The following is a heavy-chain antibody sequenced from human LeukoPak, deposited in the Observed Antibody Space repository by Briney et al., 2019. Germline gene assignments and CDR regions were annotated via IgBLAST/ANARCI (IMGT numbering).Heavy chain of an antibody. V-gene: IGHV1-24*01. CDR2: FDPEDGET. J-gene: IGHJ4*02. CDR1: GYTLTELS. CDR3: ATWDPFVGATGEFDY. Sequence: ASVKVSCKVSGYTLTELSMHWVRQAPGKGLEWMGGFDPEDGETIYAQKFQGRVTMTEDTSTDTAYMELSSLRPEDTAVYYCATWDPFVGATGEFDYWGQGTLVTVSS. D-gene: IGHD1-26*01.